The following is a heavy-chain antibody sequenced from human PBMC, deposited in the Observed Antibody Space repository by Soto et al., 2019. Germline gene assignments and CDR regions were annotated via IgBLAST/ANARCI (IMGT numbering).Heavy chain of an antibody. D-gene: IGHD6-13*01. J-gene: IGHJ4*02. CDR1: GFTGSGMY. Sequence: EVQLVEAGGGLVQPGGSLRLSCVVSGFTGSGMYMSWVRQAPGKGLEWVSLLYSDDSTYYAHSVKGRLTISRDNSKNTLFLQRNSLTAEDTAVYYCARVDTLTAAVDYWGQGTLVTVSS. CDR2: LYSDDST. CDR3: ARVDTLTAAVDY. V-gene: IGHV3-66*01.